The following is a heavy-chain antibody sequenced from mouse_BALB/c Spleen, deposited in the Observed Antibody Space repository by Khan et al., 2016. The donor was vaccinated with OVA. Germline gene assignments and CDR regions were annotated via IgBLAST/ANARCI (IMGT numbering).Heavy chain of an antibody. CDR1: GFTFNSYG. CDR3: ATSYFYGYYFDY. D-gene: IGHD1-1*01. CDR2: ISGDSNTI. Sequence: EVELVESGGGLVQPGGSRKLSCAASGFTFNSYGMHWVRQAPEKGLEWVAYISGDSNTIYYTDIEKGRFTISIDNPKNSLFLQMTSLMSEDTAMYYCATSYFYGYYFDYWGPGTTLTVS. J-gene: IGHJ2*01. V-gene: IGHV5-17*02.